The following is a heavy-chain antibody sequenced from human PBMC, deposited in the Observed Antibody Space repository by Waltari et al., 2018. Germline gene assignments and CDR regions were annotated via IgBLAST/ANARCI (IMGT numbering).Heavy chain of an antibody. V-gene: IGHV3-74*01. CDR1: GFTFSSYW. J-gene: IGHJ4*02. D-gene: IGHD5-18*01. CDR3: ARDPDDRGYSYADY. Sequence: EVQLVESGGDLVQPGGSLRLSCAASGFTFSSYWMHWVRQAPGKGLVWVSRIRGDGSSTAYAGAVRGRFTISRDNAENTLYLQMNSLKAEDTAVYYCARDPDDRGYSYADYWGQGTLVTVSS. CDR2: IRGDGSST.